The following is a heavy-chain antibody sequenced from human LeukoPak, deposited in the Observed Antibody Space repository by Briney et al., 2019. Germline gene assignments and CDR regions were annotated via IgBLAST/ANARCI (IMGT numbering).Heavy chain of an antibody. CDR2: IYPGDSDT. J-gene: IGHJ5*02. CDR1: GYSFTSYW. CDR3: ARATPYYDILTGYYPGWFDL. D-gene: IGHD3-9*01. V-gene: IGHV5-51*01. Sequence: GESLKISCKGSGYSFTSYWIGWVRQMPGKGLEWMGIIYPGDSDTRYSPSFQGQVTISADKSISTAYLQWSSLKASDTAMYYCARATPYYDILTGYYPGWFDLWGQGTLVTVSS.